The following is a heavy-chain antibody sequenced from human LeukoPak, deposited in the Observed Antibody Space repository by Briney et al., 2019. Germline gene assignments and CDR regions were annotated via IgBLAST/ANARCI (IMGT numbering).Heavy chain of an antibody. Sequence: ASVTVSCKASGYTFTGYYMHWVRQAPGQGLEWMGRINPNSGGTNYAQKFQGRVTMTRDTSISTAYMELSRLRSDDTAVYYCARDFGGYSGYGLFDYWGQGTLVTVSS. CDR3: ARDFGGYSGYGLFDY. CDR1: GYTFTGYY. J-gene: IGHJ4*02. V-gene: IGHV1-2*06. CDR2: INPNSGGT. D-gene: IGHD5-12*01.